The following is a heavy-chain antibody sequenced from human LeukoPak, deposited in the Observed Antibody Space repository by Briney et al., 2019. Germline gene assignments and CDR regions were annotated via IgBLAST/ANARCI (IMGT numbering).Heavy chain of an antibody. V-gene: IGHV4-39*01. D-gene: IGHD3-16*02. Sequence: SETLSLTCTVSGGSISSSSYYWGWIRQPPGKGLEWIGSIYYSGSTYYNPSLKSRVTISVDTSKNQISLRLNSVTAADTAVYYCARHVVLWGSYRPGEFDYWGQEPWSPSPQ. CDR1: GGSISSSSYY. J-gene: IGHJ4*01. CDR3: ARHVVLWGSYRPGEFDY. CDR2: IYYSGST.